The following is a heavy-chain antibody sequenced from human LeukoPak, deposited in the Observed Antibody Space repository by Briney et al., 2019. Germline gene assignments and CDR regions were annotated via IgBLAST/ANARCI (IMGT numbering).Heavy chain of an antibody. CDR1: GYTFTSNY. CDR3: ARDQEGFDY. CDR2: NYPRDGST. J-gene: IGHJ4*02. Sequence: ASVKVSCKASGYTFTSNYIHWVRQAPGQGLEWMGMNYPRDGSTSYAQKFQGRVTVTRDTSTSTVHMELSGLRSEDTAVYYCARDQEGFDYWGQGTLVTVSS. V-gene: IGHV1-46*01.